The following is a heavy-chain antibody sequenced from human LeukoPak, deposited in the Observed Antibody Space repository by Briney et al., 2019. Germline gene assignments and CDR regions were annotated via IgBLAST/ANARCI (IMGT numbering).Heavy chain of an antibody. CDR1: GYTFTSNY. CDR3: ARDQEGFDY. CDR2: NYPRDGST. J-gene: IGHJ4*02. Sequence: ASVKVSCKASGYTFTSNYIHWVRQAPGQGLEWMGMNYPRDGSTSYAQKFQGRVTVTRDTSTSTVHMELSGLRSEDTAVYYCARDQEGFDYWGQGTLVTVSS. V-gene: IGHV1-46*01.